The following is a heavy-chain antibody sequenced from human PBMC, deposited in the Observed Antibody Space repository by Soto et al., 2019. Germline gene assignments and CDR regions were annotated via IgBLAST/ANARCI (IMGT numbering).Heavy chain of an antibody. V-gene: IGHV3-64*01. CDR1: GFTFSSYA. Sequence: EVQLVESGGGLVQPGGSLRLSCAASGFTFSSYAMHWVRQAPGKGLEYVSAISSNGGSTYYANSVKGRFTISRDNSKNTLYLQMGSLRAEDMAVYYCARDGYEALGILTGYPGYWGQGTLVTVSS. CDR3: ARDGYEALGILTGYPGY. D-gene: IGHD3-9*01. J-gene: IGHJ4*02. CDR2: ISSNGGST.